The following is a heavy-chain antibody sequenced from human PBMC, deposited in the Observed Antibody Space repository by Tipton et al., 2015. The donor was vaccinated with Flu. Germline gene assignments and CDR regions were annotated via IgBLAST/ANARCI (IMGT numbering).Heavy chain of an antibody. J-gene: IGHJ6*03. CDR2: IYYSGSS. CDR3: ARVRYYFSYSYYYYMDV. D-gene: IGHD2-21*01. Sequence: GLVKPSETLSLTCTVSGDSVSSGDYYWSWIRQPPGRELEWIGYIYYSGSSKYNPSLKSRVTLSINTSRNQFSLKLSSVTAADTAVYYCARVRYYFSYSYYYYMDVWGKGTTVTVSS. V-gene: IGHV4-61*08. CDR1: GDSVSSGDYY.